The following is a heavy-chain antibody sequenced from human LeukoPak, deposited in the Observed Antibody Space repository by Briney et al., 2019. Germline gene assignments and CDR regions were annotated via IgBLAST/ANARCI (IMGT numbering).Heavy chain of an antibody. D-gene: IGHD1-14*01. CDR2: ISPYNGDT. V-gene: IGHV1-18*01. Sequence: ASVKVSRKASGYTFTRYGISWMRQAPGHGLEWMGWISPYNGDTQYTQKFQGRATLTIDTSTSTPYIEVRNLRYDDTTLYYFVRSNWERTGGGFDVWGQGTLVTVSS. CDR1: GYTFTRYG. J-gene: IGHJ3*01. CDR3: VRSNWERTGGGFDV.